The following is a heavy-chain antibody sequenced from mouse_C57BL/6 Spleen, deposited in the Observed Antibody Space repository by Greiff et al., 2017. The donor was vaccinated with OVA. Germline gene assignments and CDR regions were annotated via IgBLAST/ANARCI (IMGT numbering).Heavy chain of an antibody. Sequence: VQLQQSGAELVRPGASVKLSCTASGFNIKDDYMHWVKQRPEQGLEWIGWIGPENGDTEYASKFQGKATIPAATSSNTAYLQLSSLTSADTAVYYCTAAYHTGFAYWGQGTLVTVSS. J-gene: IGHJ3*01. V-gene: IGHV14-4*01. CDR2: IGPENGDT. CDR1: GFNIKDDY. CDR3: TAAYHTGFAY. D-gene: IGHD2-10*01.